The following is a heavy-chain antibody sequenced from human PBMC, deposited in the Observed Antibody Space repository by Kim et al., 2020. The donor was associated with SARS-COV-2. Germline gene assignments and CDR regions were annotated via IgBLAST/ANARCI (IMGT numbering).Heavy chain of an antibody. Sequence: YADSVKGRFTISRDNAKNSLYLQMNSLGAEDTAVYYCARSRGAGPGAYFDYWGQGTLVTVSS. CDR3: ARSRGAGPGAYFDY. V-gene: IGHV3-11*06. J-gene: IGHJ4*02. D-gene: IGHD1-26*01.